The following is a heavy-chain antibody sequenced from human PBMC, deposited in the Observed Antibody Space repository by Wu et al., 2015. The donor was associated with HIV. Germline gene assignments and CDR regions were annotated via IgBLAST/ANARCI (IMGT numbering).Heavy chain of an antibody. V-gene: IGHV1-18*01. CDR2: ISGYNDNT. J-gene: IGHJ4*02. CDR3: ARAESNLYDSSGDLIDY. CDR1: GYTFTSYG. D-gene: IGHD3-22*01. Sequence: QGQLVQSGAEVKKPGASVKVSCKASGYTFTSYGISWVRQAPGQGLEWMGWISGYNDNTNYAQKVQGRVTMTTDTSTSTAYMELSRLRSDDTAVYYCARAESNLYDSSGDLIDYWGQGTLVTVSS.